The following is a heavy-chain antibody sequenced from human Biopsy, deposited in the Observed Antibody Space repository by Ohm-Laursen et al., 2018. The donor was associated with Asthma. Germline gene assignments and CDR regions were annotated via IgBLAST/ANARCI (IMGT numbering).Heavy chain of an antibody. Sequence: QTLTLTCTFSGFSLSTGGMRVSWIRQPPGKGLEWIGNIYKSGQVYYNLSLKSRVTISVDTSKNQFSLQLRSVTAADTAVYYCARQKLVAAEGPFDMWGQGTMVIVSS. CDR3: ARQKLVAAEGPFDM. CDR1: GFSLSTGGMR. D-gene: IGHD1-26*01. CDR2: IYKSGQV. V-gene: IGHV4-30-2*03. J-gene: IGHJ3*02.